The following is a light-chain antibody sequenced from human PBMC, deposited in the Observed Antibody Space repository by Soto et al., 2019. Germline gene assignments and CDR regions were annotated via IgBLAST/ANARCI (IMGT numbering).Light chain of an antibody. Sequence: EIVLTQSPGTLSLSPGERASLSCRASQSVSSNSLAWYQQKPGQPPRLLISGAFSRATGIPDRFSGSGSETDFTLTISRLEPEDFAVYYCHQYATPSYTFGQGNKLEI. CDR1: QSVSSNS. V-gene: IGKV3-20*01. CDR2: GAF. J-gene: IGKJ2*01. CDR3: HQYATPSYT.